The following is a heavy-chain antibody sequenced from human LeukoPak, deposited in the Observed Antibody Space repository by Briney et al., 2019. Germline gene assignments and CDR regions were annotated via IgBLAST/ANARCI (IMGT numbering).Heavy chain of an antibody. J-gene: IGHJ2*01. CDR3: ARIVVAGSWYFDL. CDR2: IYNSGST. D-gene: IGHD6-19*01. V-gene: IGHV4-59*08. Sequence: PSETLSLTCTVSGGSISNYYWSWIRQPPGKGLEWIGYIYNSGSTNFNPSLKSRVTISVDTSKNQFSLSLSSVTAADTAMYYCARIVVAGSWYFDLWGRGTLVTVSS. CDR1: GGSISNYY.